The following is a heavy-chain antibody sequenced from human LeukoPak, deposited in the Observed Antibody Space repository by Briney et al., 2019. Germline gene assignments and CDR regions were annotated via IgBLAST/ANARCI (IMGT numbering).Heavy chain of an antibody. CDR2: IRSKAYGGTT. CDR3: TRVSPYGDFLPLY. D-gene: IGHD4-17*01. J-gene: IGHJ4*02. Sequence: GGSLRLSCTASGFTFGDYAMSWVRQAPGKGLEWVGFIRSKAYGGTTEYAASMKGRFTISRDDSKSIAYLQMNSLKTEDTAVYYCTRVSPYGDFLPLYWGQGTLVTVSS. V-gene: IGHV3-49*04. CDR1: GFTFGDYA.